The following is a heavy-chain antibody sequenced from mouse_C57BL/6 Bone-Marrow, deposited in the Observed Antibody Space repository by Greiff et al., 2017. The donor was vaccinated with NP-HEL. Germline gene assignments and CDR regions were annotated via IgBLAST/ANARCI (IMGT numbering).Heavy chain of an antibody. CDR2: ILPSIGRT. D-gene: IGHD1-1*01. V-gene: IGHV15-2*01. CDR3: ARRGDYYGSSYWYFDV. CDR1: DSEVFPIAY. Sequence: VQLQQSGSELRSPGSSVKLSCKDFDSEVFPIAYMSWVRQKPGHGFEWIGGILPSIGRTIYGEKFEDKATLDADTLSNTAYLELNSLTSEDSAIYYCARRGDYYGSSYWYFDVWGTGTTVTVSS. J-gene: IGHJ1*03.